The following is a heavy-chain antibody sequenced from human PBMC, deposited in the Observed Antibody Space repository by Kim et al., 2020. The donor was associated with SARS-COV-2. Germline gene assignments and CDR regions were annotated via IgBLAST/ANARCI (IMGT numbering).Heavy chain of an antibody. CDR2: IIPIFGTA. D-gene: IGHD3-3*01. CDR1: GGTFSSYA. J-gene: IGHJ4*02. Sequence: SVKVSCKASGGTFSSYAISWVRQAPGQGLEWMGGIIPIFGTANYAQKFQGRVTITADESTSTAYMELSSLRSEDTAVYYCARVSSIFGVGGSDYFDYWGQGTLVTVSS. V-gene: IGHV1-69*13. CDR3: ARVSSIFGVGGSDYFDY.